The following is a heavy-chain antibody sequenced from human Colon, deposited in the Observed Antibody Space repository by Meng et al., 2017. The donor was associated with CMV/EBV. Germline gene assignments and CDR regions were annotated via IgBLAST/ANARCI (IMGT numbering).Heavy chain of an antibody. J-gene: IGHJ4*02. V-gene: IGHV1-2*02. CDR1: AYPFTTNH. D-gene: IGHD6-13*01. Sequence: QVKLVQSGTEVKQLGASSKLACQTSAYPFTTNHLHWVRQAPGQGLDCMLLIYPQDVVTYFAQKFQDRVTLTRDTSITTAYMELSGLTSDDTAIYYCVRESWYFDFWGEGTLVTVSS. CDR2: IYPQDVVT. CDR3: VRESWYFDF.